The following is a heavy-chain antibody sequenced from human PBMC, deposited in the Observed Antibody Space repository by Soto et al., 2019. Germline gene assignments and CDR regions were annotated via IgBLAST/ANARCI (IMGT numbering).Heavy chain of an antibody. Sequence: PSETLSLTCTVSGGSISSYYWSWIRQPPGKGLEWIGYIYYSGSTNYNPSLKSRVTISVDTSKNQFSLKLSSVTAADTAVYYCARGGDYGQWLVPLDYWGQGTLVTVSS. CDR2: IYYSGST. V-gene: IGHV4-59*01. J-gene: IGHJ4*02. D-gene: IGHD6-19*01. CDR1: GGSISSYY. CDR3: ARGGDYGQWLVPLDY.